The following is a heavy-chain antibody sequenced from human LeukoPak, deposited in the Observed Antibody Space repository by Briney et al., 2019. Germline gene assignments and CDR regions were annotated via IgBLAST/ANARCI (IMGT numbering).Heavy chain of an antibody. CDR2: IYDSGNT. J-gene: IGHJ6*02. CDR1: GGSISSHY. CDR3: ARDSGYGMDV. Sequence: PSETLSLTCTVSGGSISSHYWSWIRQPPGKGLEWIGYIYDSGNTHYNPSLKSRVTISVDTSENQFSLKLSSVTAADTAVYYCARDSGYGMDVWGQGTTVTVS. V-gene: IGHV4-59*11. D-gene: IGHD6-19*01.